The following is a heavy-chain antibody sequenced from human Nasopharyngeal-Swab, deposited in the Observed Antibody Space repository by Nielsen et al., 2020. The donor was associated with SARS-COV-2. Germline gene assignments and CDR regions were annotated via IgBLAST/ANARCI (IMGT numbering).Heavy chain of an antibody. V-gene: IGHV3-30*02. CDR1: GFTFSSYG. CDR2: MWYDGSDK. D-gene: IGHD6-19*01. CDR3: AKDGIEEGGLSAGYGLDV. J-gene: IGHJ6*02. Sequence: GESLKISCAASGFTFSSYGMHWVRQAPGKGLEWVASMWYDGSDKYYADSVKGRFTISRDNAKNTLYLQMNSLRSEDTAVYKCAKDGIEEGGLSAGYGLDVWGQGTTVTVSS.